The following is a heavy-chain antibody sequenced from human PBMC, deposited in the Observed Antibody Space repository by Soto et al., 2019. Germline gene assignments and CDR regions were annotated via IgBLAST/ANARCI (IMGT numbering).Heavy chain of an antibody. V-gene: IGHV3-30-3*01. D-gene: IGHD1-26*01. Sequence: PGGSLRLSCAASGFTFSSYAMHWVRQAPGKGLEWVAVISYDGSNKYYADSVKGRFTISRDNSKNTLYLQMNSLRAEDTAVYYCARDREWELLYYFDYWGQGTLVTVSS. CDR3: ARDREWELLYYFDY. J-gene: IGHJ4*02. CDR2: ISYDGSNK. CDR1: GFTFSSYA.